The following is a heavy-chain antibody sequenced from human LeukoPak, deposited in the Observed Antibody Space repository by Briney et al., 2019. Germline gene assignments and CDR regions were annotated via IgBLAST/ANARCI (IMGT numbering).Heavy chain of an antibody. J-gene: IGHJ4*02. CDR3: ARSGSTWVYFDY. D-gene: IGHD6-13*01. V-gene: IGHV4-59*01. CDR2: IYYSGRT. Sequence: SETVSLTCTVSGVSISSYYWTWIRQPPGKGLEWIGYIYYSGRTNYNPSLKSRVTISVDTSKNQFSLKLTSVTAADTAVYYCARSGSTWVYFDYWGQGTLVTVSS. CDR1: GVSISSYY.